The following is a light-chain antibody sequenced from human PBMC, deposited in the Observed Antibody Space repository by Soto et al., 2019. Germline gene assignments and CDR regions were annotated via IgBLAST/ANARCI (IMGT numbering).Light chain of an antibody. V-gene: IGLV1-40*01. CDR3: QSYDSSLSALV. Sequence: QSVLTQPPSVSGAPGQRVTISCAGSSSNIGAGYHVHWYQQLPGTAPKLLIYGNSNRPSGVPDRFSGSKSGTSASLAITGLQAADEADYYCQSYDSSLSALVFGGGTKLTVL. CDR2: GNS. J-gene: IGLJ2*01. CDR1: SSNIGAGYH.